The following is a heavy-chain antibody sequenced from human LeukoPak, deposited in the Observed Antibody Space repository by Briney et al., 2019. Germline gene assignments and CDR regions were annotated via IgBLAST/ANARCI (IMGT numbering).Heavy chain of an antibody. V-gene: IGHV5-51*01. Sequence: GESLKISCKGSGYSFTNYWIGWVRQMPGKGLEWMGIIYPGDSDIRYSPSFQGQVTISADKSISTAYLQWSSLKASDTAMYYCARHSGASSGSNYRYYYFYMDVWGKGTTVTVSS. CDR1: GYSFTNYW. CDR2: IYPGDSDI. CDR3: ARHSGASSGSNYRYYYFYMDV. J-gene: IGHJ6*03. D-gene: IGHD1-26*01.